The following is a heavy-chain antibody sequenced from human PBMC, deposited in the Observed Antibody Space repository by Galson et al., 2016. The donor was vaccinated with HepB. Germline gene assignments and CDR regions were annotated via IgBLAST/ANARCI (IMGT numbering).Heavy chain of an antibody. CDR1: GFTLNSFA. Sequence: SLRLSCAASGFTLNSFAMSWVRQAPGKGLEWVSAINGGSAHYADSVQGRFTIPRDTSKNTLYLEMNNLRAEDTAIYYCARAFRYGTGWYGRNDCWGQGTLVTVSS. J-gene: IGHJ4*02. CDR3: ARAFRYGTGWYGRNDC. V-gene: IGHV3-23*01. CDR2: INGGSA. D-gene: IGHD6-19*01.